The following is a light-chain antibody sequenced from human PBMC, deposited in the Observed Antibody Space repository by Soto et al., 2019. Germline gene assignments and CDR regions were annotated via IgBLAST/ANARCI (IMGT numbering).Light chain of an antibody. V-gene: IGKV3-20*01. CDR2: GAS. CDR3: QQYASSPLT. Sequence: EIVLTQSPGTLSLSPGDRATLYCRACQSFTPNHLGVTRHYLAWYQQKPGQAPRLLMYGASSRATGIPDRFSGSGSGTDFTLSISRLEPEGFAVYYCQQYASSPLTFGASTRVEV. CDR1: QSFTPNHLGVTRHY. J-gene: IGKJ4*01.